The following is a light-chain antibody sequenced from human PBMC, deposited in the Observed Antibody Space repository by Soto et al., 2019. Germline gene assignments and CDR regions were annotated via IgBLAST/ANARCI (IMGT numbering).Light chain of an antibody. CDR3: MQVLHTPGS. V-gene: IGKV2-28*01. CDR1: QSLLHSDGYTY. J-gene: IGKJ3*01. CDR2: LGS. Sequence: DIVMTQSPPSLSVTPGEPASISCRSSQSLLHSDGYTYVDWYVQRPGQSPQLLIYLGSNRASGVPDRLIGSGSGSDFTLKISKVESEDVGIYYCMQVLHTPGSFGPGTKVDIK.